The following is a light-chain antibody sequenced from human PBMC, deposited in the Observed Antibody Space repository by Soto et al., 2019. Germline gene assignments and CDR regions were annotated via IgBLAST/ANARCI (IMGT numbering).Light chain of an antibody. CDR2: GTS. J-gene: IGKJ2*01. V-gene: IGKV3-20*01. CDR1: QSVSSSY. CDR3: QQYCSSMYT. Sequence: ETVLTQSPGTLSLSPGERATLSCRPSQSVSSSYLAWYQQKPGQAPRPLIYGTSYRATGIPDRFSGSGSGTDFNLTISRTERKDFAVYYGQQYCSSMYTVGRGTKLEIK.